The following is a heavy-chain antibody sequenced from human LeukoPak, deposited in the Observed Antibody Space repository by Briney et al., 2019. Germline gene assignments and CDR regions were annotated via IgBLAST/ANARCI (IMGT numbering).Heavy chain of an antibody. CDR2: IIPIFGTA. CDR3: AVGYCSGGSCLYYYYGMDV. CDR1: GGTFSSYA. V-gene: IGHV1-69*13. Sequence: ASVTVSCKASGGTFSSYAISWVRQAPGQGLEWMGGIIPIFGTANYAQKFQGRVTITADESTSTAYMELSSLRSEDTAVYYCAVGYCSGGSCLYYYYGMDVWGQGTTVTVSS. J-gene: IGHJ6*02. D-gene: IGHD2-15*01.